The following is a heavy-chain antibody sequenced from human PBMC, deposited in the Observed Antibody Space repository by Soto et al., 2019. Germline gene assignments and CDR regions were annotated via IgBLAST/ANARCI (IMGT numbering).Heavy chain of an antibody. CDR1: GLTFSGYE. CDR2: ISGSGSSI. J-gene: IGHJ6*02. CDR3: ATDSGSYPGYSYYAMDV. V-gene: IGHV3-48*03. Sequence: GGSLRLSCTASGLTFSGYEMNWVRQAPGKGLEWVSSISGSGSSISYADSVRGRFIITRDNAENSLYLQMNSLRAEDTAVYYCATDSGSYPGYSYYAMDVWGQGTTVTVSS. D-gene: IGHD1-26*01.